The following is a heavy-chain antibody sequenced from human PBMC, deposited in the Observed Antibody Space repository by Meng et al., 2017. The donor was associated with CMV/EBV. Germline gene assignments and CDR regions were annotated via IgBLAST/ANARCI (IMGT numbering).Heavy chain of an antibody. V-gene: IGHV1-8*03. J-gene: IGHJ5*02. CDR3: ARGSYYDFWSGPRRFDP. CDR2: INPNSGNT. Sequence: ASVKVSCKASGYTFTGYYMHWVRQAPGQGLEWMGWINPNSGNTGYAQKFQGRVTITRNTSISTAYMELSSLRSEDTAVYYCARGSYYDFWSGPRRFDPWGQGTLVTVSS. D-gene: IGHD3-3*01. CDR1: GYTFTGYY.